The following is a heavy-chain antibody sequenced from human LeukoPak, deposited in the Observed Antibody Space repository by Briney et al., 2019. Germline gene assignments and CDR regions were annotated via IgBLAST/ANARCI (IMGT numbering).Heavy chain of an antibody. CDR2: ISSSSSYI. V-gene: IGHV3-21*01. CDR1: GFTFSSYS. D-gene: IGHD6-13*01. Sequence: GGSLRLSCAASGFTFSSYSMNWVRQAPGKGLEWVSSISSSSSYIYYADSVKGRFTVSIDNAKNSLYLQMNSLRAEDTAVYYCARDYKQQLVLDYWGQGTLVTVSS. CDR3: ARDYKQQLVLDY. J-gene: IGHJ4*02.